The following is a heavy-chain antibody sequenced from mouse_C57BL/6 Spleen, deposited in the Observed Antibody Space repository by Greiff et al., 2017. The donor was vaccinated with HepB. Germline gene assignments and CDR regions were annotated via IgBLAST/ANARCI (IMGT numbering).Heavy chain of an antibody. Sequence: VQLQQSGAELMKPGASVKLSCKATGYTFTGYWIEWVKQRPGHGLEWIGEILPGSGSTNYNEKFKGKATFTVDTSSNTTYMQLSSLTAEDSAIYYWARKDWDTDFAYWGQGTPVTVS. J-gene: IGHJ3*01. D-gene: IGHD4-1*01. CDR1: GYTFTGYW. CDR3: ARKDWDTDFAY. CDR2: ILPGSGST. V-gene: IGHV1-9*01.